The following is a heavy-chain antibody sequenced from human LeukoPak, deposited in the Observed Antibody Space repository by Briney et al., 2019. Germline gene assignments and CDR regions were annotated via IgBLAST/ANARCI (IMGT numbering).Heavy chain of an antibody. CDR3: ARDRCDYAYNWFDP. Sequence: PSQTLSLTCTVSGGSISSGGYYWSWIRQHPGKGLEWIGYIYYSGSTYYNPSLKSRVTISVDTSKNQFSLKLSSVTAADTAVYYCARDRCDYAYNWFDPWGQGTLVTVSS. CDR2: IYYSGST. CDR1: GGSISSGGYY. D-gene: IGHD4-17*01. J-gene: IGHJ5*02. V-gene: IGHV4-31*03.